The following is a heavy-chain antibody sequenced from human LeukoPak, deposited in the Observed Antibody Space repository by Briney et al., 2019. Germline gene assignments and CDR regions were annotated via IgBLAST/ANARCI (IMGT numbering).Heavy chain of an antibody. J-gene: IGHJ4*02. D-gene: IGHD5-24*01. CDR2: IGTENAYT. Sequence: ASVSVTCKASGYTFNTYGISWVRQAPGQGLEWMGWIGTENAYTIYAEKFQGRVTLTTDTSTTTVHMELRSLRSDDTAVYSCARDRERGFDYWGQGTLVTVSS. CDR1: GYTFNTYG. V-gene: IGHV1-18*01. CDR3: ARDRERGFDY.